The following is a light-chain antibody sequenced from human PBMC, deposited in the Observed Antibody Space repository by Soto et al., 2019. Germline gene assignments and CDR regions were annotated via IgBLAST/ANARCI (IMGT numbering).Light chain of an antibody. CDR2: DVS. V-gene: IGLV2-14*01. Sequence: QSVLTQPASVSGSPGQSITISCTGTSSDIGDYNYVSWYQQHPGKAPKLMIYDVSNRPSGVSIRFSGSKSGNTASLTISGLQAEDEADYYCSSFTSSSSLVFGGGTKVTVL. J-gene: IGLJ2*01. CDR1: SSDIGDYNY. CDR3: SSFTSSSSLV.